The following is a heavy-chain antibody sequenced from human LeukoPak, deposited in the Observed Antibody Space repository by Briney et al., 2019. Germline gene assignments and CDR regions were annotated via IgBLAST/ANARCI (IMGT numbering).Heavy chain of an antibody. CDR2: ISGSGGST. J-gene: IGHJ5*02. CDR1: GFTYSSFF. Sequence: GSLRLTCPASGFTYSSFFMNWVRQAPGKGLDWVSIISGSGGSTCYADSVKGRFTISRDNSENTLYLQMNSLRADDTAVYYCAKGKGRVYNNCCFDRWGQGSLVTVSS. D-gene: IGHD4-11*01. V-gene: IGHV3-23*01. CDR3: AKGKGRVYNNCCFDR.